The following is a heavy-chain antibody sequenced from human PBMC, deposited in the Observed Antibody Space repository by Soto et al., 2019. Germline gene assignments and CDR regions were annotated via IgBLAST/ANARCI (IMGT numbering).Heavy chain of an antibody. CDR2: ISSGSEAI. Sequence: VGSLRLSCAASGFSFSSYHMDWVRQAPGKGLEWVSYISSGSEAIYYADSVKGRFTISRDNAQSSLYLQMNSLRDEDTAVYYFASDGRRGYDMDVWCPRTTVTVSS. J-gene: IGHJ6*03. V-gene: IGHV3-48*02. CDR3: ASDGRRGYDMDV. CDR1: GFSFSSYH.